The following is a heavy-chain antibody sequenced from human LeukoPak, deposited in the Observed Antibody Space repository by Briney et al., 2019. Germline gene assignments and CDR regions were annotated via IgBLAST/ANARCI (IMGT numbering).Heavy chain of an antibody. J-gene: IGHJ4*02. V-gene: IGHV3-66*01. Sequence: GGSLRLSCAASGFTFSSHYMSWVRQAPGKGLEWVSAIYSGGSTYYADSVKGRFTISRDNSKNTLYLQMNSLRAEDTAVYYCAREDSIAVAGYTYYFDYWGQGTLVTVSS. D-gene: IGHD6-19*01. CDR1: GFTFSSHY. CDR3: AREDSIAVAGYTYYFDY. CDR2: IYSGGST.